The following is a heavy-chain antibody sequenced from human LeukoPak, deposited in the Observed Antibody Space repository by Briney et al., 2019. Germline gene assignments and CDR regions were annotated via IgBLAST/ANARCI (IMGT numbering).Heavy chain of an antibody. Sequence: ASVKVSCKASGYTFTSYDINWVRQATGQGLEWMGWMNPNSGNTGYAQKFQGRVTMTRNTSISTAYMELSSLRSEDTAVYYCARGGLGSSWYIGAFDIWGQGTMVTVSS. D-gene: IGHD6-13*01. CDR2: MNPNSGNT. V-gene: IGHV1-8*01. CDR1: GYTFTSYD. CDR3: ARGGLGSSWYIGAFDI. J-gene: IGHJ3*02.